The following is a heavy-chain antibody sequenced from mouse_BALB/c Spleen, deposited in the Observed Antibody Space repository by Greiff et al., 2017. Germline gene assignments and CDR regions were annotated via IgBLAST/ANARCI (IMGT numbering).Heavy chain of an antibody. J-gene: IGHJ4*01. V-gene: IGHV1-5*01. Sequence: EVQLQQSGTVLARPGASVKMSCKASGYSFTSYWMHWVKQRPGQGLEWIGAIYPGNSDTSYNQKFKGKAKLTAVTSASTAYMELSRLTNEDSAVFYCTRSNSSYAMDYWGQGTAVTVSS. CDR2: IYPGNSDT. CDR1: GYSFTSYW. CDR3: TRSNSSYAMDY.